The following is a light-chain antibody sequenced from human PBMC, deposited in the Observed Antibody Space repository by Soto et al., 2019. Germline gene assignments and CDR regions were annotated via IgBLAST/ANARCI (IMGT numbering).Light chain of an antibody. V-gene: IGLV2-14*01. J-gene: IGLJ1*01. CDR1: SSDVGGYKY. CDR2: DVT. CDR3: SSYTCSSPSYV. Sequence: QSALTQPASVSGSPGQSITISCTGTSSDVGGYKYVSWYQQHPGKAPKLMIYDVTNRPSGVSDRFSGSKSGNTASLTISGLQAEDEADYYCSSYTCSSPSYVFGTGTKVTVL.